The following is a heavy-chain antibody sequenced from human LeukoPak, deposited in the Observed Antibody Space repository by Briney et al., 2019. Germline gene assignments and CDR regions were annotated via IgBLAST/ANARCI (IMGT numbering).Heavy chain of an antibody. CDR2: ITWTSSYI. V-gene: IGHV3-21*01. CDR1: GFSFSSST. CDR3: ARDPGPDDS. Sequence: GGSLRLSCAASGFSFSSSTMNWVRQAPGKGLEWVSSITWTSSYINYADSVKGRFTISRDNAKNSLFLQMNSLRAEDTAVYYCARDPGPDDSWGQGTLVIVSS. J-gene: IGHJ4*02.